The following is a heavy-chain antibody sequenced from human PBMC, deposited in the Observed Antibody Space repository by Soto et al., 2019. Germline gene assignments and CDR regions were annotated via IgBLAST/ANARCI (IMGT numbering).Heavy chain of an antibody. V-gene: IGHV4-31*03. CDR1: GGSISSGGYY. CDR2: IYYSGST. D-gene: IGHD5-18*01. J-gene: IGHJ4*02. CDR3: ARGGYSYGYGPVPFDY. Sequence: SEPLSLTCTVSGGSISSGGYYWSWIRQHPGKGLEWIGYIYYSGSTYYNPSLKSRVTISVDTSKNQFSLKLSSVTAADTAVYYCARGGYSYGYGPVPFDYWGQGTLVTVSS.